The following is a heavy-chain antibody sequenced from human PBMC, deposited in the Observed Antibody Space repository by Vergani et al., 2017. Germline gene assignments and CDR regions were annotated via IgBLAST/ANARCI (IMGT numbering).Heavy chain of an antibody. J-gene: IGHJ5*02. CDR3: ARPQVVGANNWFGP. V-gene: IGHV3-21*01. CDR1: GFTFSSYS. Sequence: EVQLLESGGGLVQPGGSLRLSCAASGFTFSSYSMNWVRQAPGKGLEWVSSISSSSSYIYYADSVKGRFTISRDNAKNSLYLQMNSLRAEDTAVYYCARPQVVGANNWFGPWGQGTLVTVSS. CDR2: ISSSSSYI. D-gene: IGHD2-15*01.